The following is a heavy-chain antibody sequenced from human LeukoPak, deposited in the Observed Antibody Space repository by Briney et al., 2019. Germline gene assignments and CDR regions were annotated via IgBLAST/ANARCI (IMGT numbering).Heavy chain of an antibody. J-gene: IGHJ2*01. Sequence: SETLSLTCAVYGGSFSGYYWSWIRQPPGKGLEWIGYIYYSGSTYYNPSLKSRVTISVDTSKNQFSLKLSSVTAADTAVYYCARDLRYCGGDCYSYWYFDLWGRGTLVTVSS. V-gene: IGHV4-30-4*08. CDR1: GGSFSGYY. CDR2: IYYSGST. D-gene: IGHD2-21*02. CDR3: ARDLRYCGGDCYSYWYFDL.